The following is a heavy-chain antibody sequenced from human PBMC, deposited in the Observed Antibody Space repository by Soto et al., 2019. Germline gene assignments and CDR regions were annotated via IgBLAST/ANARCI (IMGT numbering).Heavy chain of an antibody. J-gene: IGHJ4*02. Sequence: QEQMVQSGGGVVQPGRSLRLSCAASPFTFRSYSMHWVRQAPGKGLEWVTSISYDGSKESYADSVKGRFAISRDNSKNTLYMQMNSLRPEDTAVYYCARYCNGGACYSASRDYWGQGTQVTVSS. CDR2: ISYDGSKE. D-gene: IGHD2-15*01. CDR1: PFTFRSYS. V-gene: IGHV3-30*09. CDR3: ARYCNGGACYSASRDY.